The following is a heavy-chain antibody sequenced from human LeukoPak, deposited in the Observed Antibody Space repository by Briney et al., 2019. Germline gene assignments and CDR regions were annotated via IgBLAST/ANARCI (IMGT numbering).Heavy chain of an antibody. J-gene: IGHJ4*02. CDR2: ISSSSSTI. V-gene: IGHV3-48*01. CDR3: ARDSLRYCSGDSCYYNY. D-gene: IGHD2-15*01. Sequence: PGGSLRLSCAASGFTFSSYSMNWVRQAPGKGLEWVSYISSSSSTIYYADSVKGRFTISRDNAKNSLYLQMNSLRAEDTAVYSCARDSLRYCSGDSCYYNYWGQGTLVTVSS. CDR1: GFTFSSYS.